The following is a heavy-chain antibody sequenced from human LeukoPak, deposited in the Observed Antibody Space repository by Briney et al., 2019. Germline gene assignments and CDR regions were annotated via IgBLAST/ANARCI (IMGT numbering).Heavy chain of an antibody. Sequence: SETLSLTCTVSGGSISSSIYYWGWIRQPPGKGLEWIGSIYYSGSTYYNPSLKSRVTISVDTSKNQFSLKLSSVTAADTAVYYCARDSLSGSYFDWGQGTLVTVSS. D-gene: IGHD1-26*01. CDR2: IYYSGST. CDR1: GGSISSSIYY. CDR3: ARDSLSGSYFD. J-gene: IGHJ4*02. V-gene: IGHV4-39*07.